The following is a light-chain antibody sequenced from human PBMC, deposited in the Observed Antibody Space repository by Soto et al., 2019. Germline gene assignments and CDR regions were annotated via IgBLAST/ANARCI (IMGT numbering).Light chain of an antibody. CDR3: QHYSNWPPT. J-gene: IGKJ3*01. V-gene: IGKV3-15*01. CDR1: ESVHRN. Sequence: EMVMTQSPATLPVSPGERVTLSCRASESVHRNLAWYQQKPGQGPSLLIYYASTRATGVPDRFTGSGSGTEFTLTISSLQSEDSGVYHCQHYSNWPPTFGPGTKVEIK. CDR2: YAS.